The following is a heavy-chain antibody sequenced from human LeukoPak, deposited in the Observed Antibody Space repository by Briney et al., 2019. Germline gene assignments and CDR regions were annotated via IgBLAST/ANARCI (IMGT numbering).Heavy chain of an antibody. D-gene: IGHD1-1*01. Sequence: ASVKVSCKASGYTFTGYYMHWVRQAPGQGLEWMGWINPNSGGTNYAQKFQGWVAMTRDTSISTAYMELSRLRSEDTAVYYCARRGTTPFGYWGQGTLVTVSS. CDR2: INPNSGGT. CDR1: GYTFTGYY. CDR3: ARRGTTPFGY. J-gene: IGHJ4*02. V-gene: IGHV1-2*04.